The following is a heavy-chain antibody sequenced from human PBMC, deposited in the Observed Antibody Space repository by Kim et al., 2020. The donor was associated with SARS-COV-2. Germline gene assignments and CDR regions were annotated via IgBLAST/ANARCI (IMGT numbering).Heavy chain of an antibody. Sequence: GESLKISCKGSGYSFTSYWIGWVRQMPGKGLEWMGIIYPGDSDTRYSPSFQGQVTISADKSISTAYLQWSSLKASDTAMYYCARHRRGLYSSSSDWFDPWGQGTLVTVSS. V-gene: IGHV5-51*01. CDR2: IYPGDSDT. D-gene: IGHD6-6*01. J-gene: IGHJ5*02. CDR1: GYSFTSYW. CDR3: ARHRRGLYSSSSDWFDP.